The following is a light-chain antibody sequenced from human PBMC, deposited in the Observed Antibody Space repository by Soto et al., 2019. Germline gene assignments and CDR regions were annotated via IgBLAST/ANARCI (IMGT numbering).Light chain of an antibody. V-gene: IGKV3-11*01. CDR2: DTS. Sequence: EIVLTQSPATLSLSPGERATLSCRASQSVSSYLAWYQQKPGQAPRLLIYDTSTRATGIPARFSGSGSGTEFTLTISSLEPEDFAVYYCQQRSNWPLLTFGGGTKVDIK. CDR1: QSVSSY. J-gene: IGKJ4*01. CDR3: QQRSNWPLLT.